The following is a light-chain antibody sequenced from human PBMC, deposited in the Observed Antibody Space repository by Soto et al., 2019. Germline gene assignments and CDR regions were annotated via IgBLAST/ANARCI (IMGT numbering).Light chain of an antibody. V-gene: IGKV3D-20*01. J-gene: IGKJ1*01. CDR3: QQCGTSPT. CDR2: DAS. CDR1: QSVSRNY. Sequence: EIVLTQSPATLSLSPGERATLSCGASQSVSRNYLAWYQQKPGLAPSLLIYDASSRATGIPDRFSGSGSGTDFTLTISRLEPEDSAVYFCQQCGTSPTFGQGTKVDIK.